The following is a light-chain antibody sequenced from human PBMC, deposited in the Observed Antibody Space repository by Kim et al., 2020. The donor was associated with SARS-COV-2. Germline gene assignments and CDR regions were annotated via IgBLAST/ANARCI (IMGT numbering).Light chain of an antibody. Sequence: EKVMTQSPATLSVSPGERATLSCGASQSVSSYLAWYQQKPGQAPRLLIYGASTRATGIPARFSGSGSGTEFTLTISSLQSEDFAVYYCQQYNNWPLTFGGGTKVDIK. V-gene: IGKV3-15*01. CDR1: QSVSSY. CDR3: QQYNNWPLT. J-gene: IGKJ4*01. CDR2: GAS.